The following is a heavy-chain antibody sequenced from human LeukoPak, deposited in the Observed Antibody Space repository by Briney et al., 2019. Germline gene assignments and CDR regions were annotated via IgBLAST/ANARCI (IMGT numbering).Heavy chain of an antibody. CDR3: ARADSSSSGFFDY. J-gene: IGHJ4*02. CDR1: GHSISTNNF. V-gene: IGHV4-38-2*02. Sequence: SETLSLTCSVSGHSISTNNFWAWIRQPPGKGLEWIGNIYHSGSTYYNPSLKSRVTISVDTSKNQFSLKLSSVTAADTAVYYCARADSSSSGFFDYWGQGTLVTVSS. CDR2: IYHSGST. D-gene: IGHD6-6*01.